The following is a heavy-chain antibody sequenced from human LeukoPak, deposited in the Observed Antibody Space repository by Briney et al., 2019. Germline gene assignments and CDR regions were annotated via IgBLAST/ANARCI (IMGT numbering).Heavy chain of an antibody. CDR3: ARDTPSDY. D-gene: IGHD2-21*02. V-gene: IGHV1-2*02. CDR2: ISPHNGGT. J-gene: IGHJ4*02. CDR1: GNTFTGYY. Sequence: ASVKVSCKASGNTFTGYYIHWVRQAPGQGLEWMGWISPHNGGTKYAQKFQGRVTMTRDTSISTAYMELSSLRSDDTAVYYCARDTPSDYWGQGTLVTVSS.